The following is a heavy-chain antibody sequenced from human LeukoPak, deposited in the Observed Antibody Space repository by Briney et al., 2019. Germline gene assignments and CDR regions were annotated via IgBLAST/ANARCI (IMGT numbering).Heavy chain of an antibody. CDR2: IWSDGKNK. D-gene: IGHD2-21*01. Sequence: GGSLRLPCAASGFSFSNFGMHWVRQAPGKGLEWVSVIWSDGKNKFYADSVKGRFTIFRDNSKKTLDLQLNSLRAEDTALYYCVRERGPYNDFDIWGQGTMVTVSS. J-gene: IGHJ3*02. V-gene: IGHV3-33*01. CDR3: VRERGPYNDFDI. CDR1: GFSFSNFG.